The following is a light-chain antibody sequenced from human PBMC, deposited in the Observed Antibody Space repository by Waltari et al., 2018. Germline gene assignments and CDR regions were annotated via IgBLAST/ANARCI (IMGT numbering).Light chain of an antibody. CDR2: AAS. J-gene: IGKJ1*01. V-gene: IGKV1-39*01. CDR1: QDISNY. Sequence: DIQMTQSPSSLSASVGDRVTITCRASQDISNYLNWYQQKPGKAHKLLIYAASSLQSGVPSRFSGSGSGTDFTLTISSLQPEDFATFYCQQSYSTPRTFGQGTKVEIK. CDR3: QQSYSTPRT.